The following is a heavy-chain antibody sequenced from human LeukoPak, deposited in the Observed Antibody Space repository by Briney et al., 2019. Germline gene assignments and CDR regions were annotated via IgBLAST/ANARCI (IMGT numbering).Heavy chain of an antibody. J-gene: IGHJ4*02. CDR1: GFTLSSYS. V-gene: IGHV3-21*04. CDR3: AKGLERESRLDS. D-gene: IGHD1-1*01. Sequence: GGSLRLSCAASGFTLSSYSMNWVRQAPGKGLEWVSSISSSSSYRYYADSVKGRFTISRDNAKNSLYLQMNSLRAEDTALYYCAKGLERESRLDSWGQGTLVTVSS. CDR2: ISSSSSYR.